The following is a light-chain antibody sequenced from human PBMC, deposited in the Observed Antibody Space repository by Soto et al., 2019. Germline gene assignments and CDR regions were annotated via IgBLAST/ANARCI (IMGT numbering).Light chain of an antibody. CDR1: NIGSKS. J-gene: IGLJ2*01. Sequence: SYELAQPPSVSVAPGKTARITCGGNNIGSKSVHWYQQKPGQAPVVVIYYNSDRASGIPELFSGSNTGNTATLTISSVEAGDEADYHCQVWDSSSDLVVFGGGTKLTVL. CDR2: YNS. CDR3: QVWDSSSDLVV. V-gene: IGLV3-21*04.